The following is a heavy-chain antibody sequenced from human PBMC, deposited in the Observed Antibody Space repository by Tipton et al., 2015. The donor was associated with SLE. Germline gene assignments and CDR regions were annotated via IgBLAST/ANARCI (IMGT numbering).Heavy chain of an antibody. V-gene: IGHV3-74*01. CDR2: INSGGSSL. J-gene: IGHJ3*02. D-gene: IGHD2-15*01. Sequence: SLRLSCAASGFIFSNSWMHWVRQAPGKGLGWVSRINSGGSSLSYAESVKGRFTISRDNGKNTLYLQMNSLTVEDTAVYYCARDPHGVVATKARDAFDIWGQGTMVTVSS. CDR1: GFIFSNSW. CDR3: ARDPHGVVATKARDAFDI.